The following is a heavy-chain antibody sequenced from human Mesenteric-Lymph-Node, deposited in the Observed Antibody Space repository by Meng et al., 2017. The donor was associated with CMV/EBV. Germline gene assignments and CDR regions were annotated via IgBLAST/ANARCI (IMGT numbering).Heavy chain of an antibody. CDR1: GFTFSSYW. CDR3: AKAGDIEVVPAAPFYGMDV. CDR2: INSVVSST. D-gene: IGHD2-2*01. J-gene: IGHJ6*02. Sequence: GGSLRLSCAASGFTFSSYWMHWVRQAPGKGLVWVSRINSVVSSTSYADSVKGRFTNSRDNAKNTLYLQMNSLRAEDTAVYYCAKAGDIEVVPAAPFYGMDVWGQGTTVTVSS. V-gene: IGHV3-74*01.